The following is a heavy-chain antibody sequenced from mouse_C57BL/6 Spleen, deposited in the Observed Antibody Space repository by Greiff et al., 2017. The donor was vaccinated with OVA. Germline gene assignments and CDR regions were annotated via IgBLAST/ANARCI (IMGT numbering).Heavy chain of an antibody. D-gene: IGHD2-4*01. V-gene: IGHV3-6*01. CDR2: ISYDGSN. CDR3: ARRGYYEDAMDD. Sequence: EVQVVESGPGLVKPSQSLSLTCSVTGYSITSGYYWNWIRQFPGNKLEWMGYISYDGSNNYNPSLKNRISITRDTSKNQFFLKLNSVTTEDTATYYCARRGYYEDAMDDWGQGTSVTVSS. J-gene: IGHJ4*01. CDR1: GYSITSGYY.